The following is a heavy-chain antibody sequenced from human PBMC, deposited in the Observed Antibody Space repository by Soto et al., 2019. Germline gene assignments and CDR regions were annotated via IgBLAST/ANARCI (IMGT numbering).Heavy chain of an antibody. D-gene: IGHD6-19*01. Sequence: EVQLLESGGGLVQPGGSLRLSCAASGFSFSSYAMTWVRQAPGRGLEWVSVISGSSSEIEYADSLKGRFTISRDNSKNTVYLEMNSLGAEDTATYYCAKDRGNSGWGSIFEIWGQGTLVTVSS. V-gene: IGHV3-23*01. CDR2: ISGSSSEI. CDR3: AKDRGNSGWGSIFEI. J-gene: IGHJ4*02. CDR1: GFSFSSYA.